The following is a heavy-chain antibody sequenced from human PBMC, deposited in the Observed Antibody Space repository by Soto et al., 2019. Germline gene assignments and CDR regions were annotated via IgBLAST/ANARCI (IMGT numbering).Heavy chain of an antibody. CDR1: GSSITSGHY. D-gene: IGHD3-10*01. V-gene: IGHV4-38-2*02. J-gene: IGHJ2*01. Sequence: PLETLSLTCTVSGSSITSGHYWDWIRQPPGKGLEWIGSVYHSGNTYYNPSLKSRVTISLDTSRNQMSLQLSSVTAADTALYYCAREVRSLDWYFDLWGRGTLVPVSS. CDR3: AREVRSLDWYFDL. CDR2: VYHSGNT.